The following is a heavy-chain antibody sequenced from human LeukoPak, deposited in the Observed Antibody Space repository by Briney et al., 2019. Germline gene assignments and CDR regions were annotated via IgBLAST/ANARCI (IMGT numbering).Heavy chain of an antibody. CDR3: ARVGESGSHPFDY. CDR1: GYTFTGYY. J-gene: IGHJ4*02. CDR2: INPNSGGT. D-gene: IGHD1-26*01. V-gene: IGHV1-2*02. Sequence: ASVKVSCKASGYTFTGYYMHWVRQAPGQGLEWMGWINPNSGGTNYAQKFQGRVTMTRDTSISTAYMELSRLRSDDTAVYYCARVGESGSHPFDYWGQGTLVTVSS.